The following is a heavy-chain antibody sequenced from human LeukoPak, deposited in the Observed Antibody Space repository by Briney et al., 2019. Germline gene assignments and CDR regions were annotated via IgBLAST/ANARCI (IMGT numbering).Heavy chain of an antibody. Sequence: GGSLRLSCAASGFTSSSYGMHWVRQAPGKGLEWVAVTWYDGSNKYYADSVKGRFTISRDNSKNTLYLQMNSLRAEDTAVYYCAKVSRQQTWPDAFDIWGQGTMVTVSS. D-gene: IGHD1/OR15-1a*01. V-gene: IGHV3-33*06. J-gene: IGHJ3*02. CDR2: TWYDGSNK. CDR1: GFTSSSYG. CDR3: AKVSRQQTWPDAFDI.